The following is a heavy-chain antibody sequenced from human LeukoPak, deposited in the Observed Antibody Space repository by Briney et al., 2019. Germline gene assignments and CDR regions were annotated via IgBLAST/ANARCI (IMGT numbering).Heavy chain of an antibody. Sequence: QPGGSLRLSCAASGFTFSSYWMHWVRQAPGKGLEWVAVISYDGSNKYYADSVKGRFTISRDNSKNTLYLQMNSLRAEDTAVYYCARGQRTSWYTNFDYWGQGTLVTVSS. J-gene: IGHJ4*02. CDR1: GFTFSSYW. V-gene: IGHV3-30-3*01. CDR2: ISYDGSNK. CDR3: ARGQRTSWYTNFDY. D-gene: IGHD6-13*01.